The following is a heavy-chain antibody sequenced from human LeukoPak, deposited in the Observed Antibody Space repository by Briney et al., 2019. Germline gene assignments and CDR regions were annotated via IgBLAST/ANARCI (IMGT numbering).Heavy chain of an antibody. CDR3: TRRMTRGVITSPFDS. J-gene: IGHJ4*02. Sequence: GESLKISFQGSGYSFTNYWIGWVRQMPGKGLELMGLIYPGDSDTTYSPSFQGQVTISADKSITTAYLQWSSLKASDTAMYYCTRRMTRGVITSPFDSWGQGTLVSVSS. D-gene: IGHD3-10*01. CDR1: GYSFTNYW. CDR2: IYPGDSDT. V-gene: IGHV5-51*01.